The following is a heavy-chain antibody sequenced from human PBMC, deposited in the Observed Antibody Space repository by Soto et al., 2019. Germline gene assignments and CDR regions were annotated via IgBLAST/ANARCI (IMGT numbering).Heavy chain of an antibody. CDR3: ASVWPWAENHLTGGVCWFDP. J-gene: IGHJ5*02. CDR2: IIPIFGTA. Sequence: SVKVSCKASGGTFSSYAISWVRQAPGQGLEWMGGIIPIFGTANYAQKFQGRVTITADESTSTAYMELSSLRSEDTAVYYCASVWPWAENHLTGGVCWFDPWGQGTLVTVSS. D-gene: IGHD3-16*01. V-gene: IGHV1-69*13. CDR1: GGTFSSYA.